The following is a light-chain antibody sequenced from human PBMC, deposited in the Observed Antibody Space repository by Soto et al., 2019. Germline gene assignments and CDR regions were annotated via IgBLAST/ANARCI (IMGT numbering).Light chain of an antibody. V-gene: IGKV3-11*01. CDR2: DAS. CDR1: QSVSSY. Sequence: EIVLTQSPATLSLSPGERATLSCRASQSVSSYLAWYQQKPGQAPRLLIYDASNRATGIPARFSGSGSGTDFTLTISSLEPEDFAVYYCQQRSNWPPAPYGFGQGTKLEIK. J-gene: IGKJ2*03. CDR3: QQRSNWPPAPYG.